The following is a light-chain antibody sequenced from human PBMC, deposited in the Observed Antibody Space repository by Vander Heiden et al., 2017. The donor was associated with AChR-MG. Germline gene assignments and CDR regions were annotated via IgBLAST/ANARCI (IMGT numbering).Light chain of an antibody. Sequence: SYHLTQPPSVSVSPGQTATITCSGDNLGDKYASWYQQKPGQPPLLVIYQKDKRPSGIPERFSGSNSGNTATLTISGTQSVDEADYYCQAWDSRTNGVFGGGTKLTVL. V-gene: IGLV3-1*01. J-gene: IGLJ3*02. CDR2: QKD. CDR3: QAWDSRTNGV. CDR1: NLGDKY.